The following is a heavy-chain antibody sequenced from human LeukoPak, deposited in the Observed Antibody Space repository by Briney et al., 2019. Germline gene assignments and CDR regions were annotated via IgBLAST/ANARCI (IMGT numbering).Heavy chain of an antibody. J-gene: IGHJ4*02. V-gene: IGHV1-69*13. CDR2: IIPIFGTA. D-gene: IGHD3-10*01. Sequence: GASVKVSCKTSGYTFTDYDITWVRQAPGQGLEWMGGIIPIFGTANYAQKFQGRVTITADESTSTAYMELSSLRSEDTAVYYCARALVYYGSGSRFDYWGQGTLVTVSS. CDR1: GYTFTDYD. CDR3: ARALVYYGSGSRFDY.